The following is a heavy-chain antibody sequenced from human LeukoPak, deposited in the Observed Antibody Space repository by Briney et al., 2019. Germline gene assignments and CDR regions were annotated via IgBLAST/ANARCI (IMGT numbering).Heavy chain of an antibody. D-gene: IGHD3-3*01. CDR1: GGSFSGYY. Sequence: SETLSLTCAVYGGSFSGYYWSWIRQPAGKGLEWIGRIYTSGSTNYNPSLKSRVTMSVDTSKNQFSLKLSSVTAADTAVYYCARGGSFGYYYYGMDVWGQGTTVTVSS. J-gene: IGHJ6*02. CDR2: IYTSGST. CDR3: ARGGSFGYYYYGMDV. V-gene: IGHV4-59*10.